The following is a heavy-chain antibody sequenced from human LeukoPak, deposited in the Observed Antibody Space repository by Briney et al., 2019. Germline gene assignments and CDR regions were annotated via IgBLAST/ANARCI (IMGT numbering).Heavy chain of an antibody. CDR3: ARGRGCSGTSCFQARRFDS. Sequence: PGGSLRLSCAASGFTFSMYGMNWVRQATGKGLEWVSAIGSSGDTYYSDSVEGRFTTSTENDKNSSYLQMNSLIAGDTAAYYCARGRGCSGTSCFQARRFDSWGQGTLVTVSS. CDR2: IGSSGDT. D-gene: IGHD2-2*01. J-gene: IGHJ4*02. V-gene: IGHV3-13*01. CDR1: GFTFSMYG.